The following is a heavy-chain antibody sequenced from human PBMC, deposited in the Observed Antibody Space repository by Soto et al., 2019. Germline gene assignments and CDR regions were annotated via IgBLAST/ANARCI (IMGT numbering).Heavy chain of an antibody. J-gene: IGHJ1*01. CDR1: GFTFSNYG. Sequence: GGSLRLSCAASGFTFSNYGMSWVRQAPGKGLEWVSVISGSGGSTYYADSMKGRFTLSRDNSKNMVYLQMNSLRAEDTAVYYCAKDSPVGVPLLRDLHDWGQGTLVTVSS. CDR2: ISGSGGST. D-gene: IGHD2-15*01. CDR3: AKDSPVGVPLLRDLHD. V-gene: IGHV3-23*01.